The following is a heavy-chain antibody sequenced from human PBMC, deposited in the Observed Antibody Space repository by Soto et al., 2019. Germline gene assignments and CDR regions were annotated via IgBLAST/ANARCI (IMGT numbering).Heavy chain of an antibody. D-gene: IGHD3-22*01. V-gene: IGHV3-7*01. Sequence: EVRLVESGGGLVQPGGSLTLSCAASGFTFSSYWMTWVRQAPGKGLEWVANINQDGSEKYYMDSMKGRFTISRDNAKNSLRLQLNSLRAEDTAVDYCARDRGRPDLRDTHYYDSSDLDYGMDVWGQGTTVTVSS. CDR2: INQDGSEK. CDR1: GFTFSSYW. J-gene: IGHJ6*02. CDR3: ARDRGRPDLRDTHYYDSSDLDYGMDV.